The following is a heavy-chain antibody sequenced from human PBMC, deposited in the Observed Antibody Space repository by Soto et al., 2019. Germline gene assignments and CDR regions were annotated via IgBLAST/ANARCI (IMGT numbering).Heavy chain of an antibody. Sequence: QVQLQQWGAGLLKPSETLSLTCAVYGGSFSGYYWSWIRQPPGKGLEWIGKINHSGSTNYNPSLKSRVTISVDTSKNQFSLKLSSVTAADTAVYYCARAWGGVPDYWGQGTLVTVSS. CDR1: GGSFSGYY. CDR2: INHSGST. CDR3: ARAWGGVPDY. V-gene: IGHV4-34*01. D-gene: IGHD3-16*01. J-gene: IGHJ4*02.